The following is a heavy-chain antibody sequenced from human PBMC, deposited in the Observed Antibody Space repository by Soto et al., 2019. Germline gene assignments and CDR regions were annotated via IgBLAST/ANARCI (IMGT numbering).Heavy chain of an antibody. Sequence: EVQLLESGGGLVQPGRSLRLSCAASGFTFSSYAMSWVRQAPGKGLEWVSAISGSGGTTYYAASVKGRFTISRDNSKNTLFLQMKSLIAEDTAVYYCAKFFVETGGSSGWPWTFHYWSQGTLVTVSS. CDR1: GFTFSSYA. D-gene: IGHD6-25*01. J-gene: IGHJ4*02. CDR2: ISGSGGTT. CDR3: AKFFVETGGSSGWPWTFHY. V-gene: IGHV3-23*01.